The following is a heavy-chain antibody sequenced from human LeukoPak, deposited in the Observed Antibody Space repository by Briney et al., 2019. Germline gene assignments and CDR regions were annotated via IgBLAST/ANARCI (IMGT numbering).Heavy chain of an antibody. CDR1: GFTFSSHG. Sequence: GGSLILSCAASGFTFSSHGMHWVRQAPGKGLEWLSFISYDAINKYYADSVKGRLTISRDNSKNTVYLQMNSLRAEDTAVYYCAKDLKQEWLLDYWGQGTLVTVSS. D-gene: IGHD5-18*01. V-gene: IGHV3-30*18. CDR3: AKDLKQEWLLDY. CDR2: ISYDAINK. J-gene: IGHJ4*02.